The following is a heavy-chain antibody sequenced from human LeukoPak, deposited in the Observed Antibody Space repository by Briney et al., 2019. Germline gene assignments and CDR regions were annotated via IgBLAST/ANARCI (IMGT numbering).Heavy chain of an antibody. CDR1: GYTFTGYY. Sequence: VASVKVSCKASGYTFTGYYMHWVRQAPGQGLEWMGWINPNSGGTNYAQKFQGRVTMTRDTSISTAYMELSRLRSDDTAVYYCARGRPHLYYHYMDVWGKGTTVTVSS. CDR2: INPNSGGT. V-gene: IGHV1-2*02. CDR3: ARGRPHLYYHYMDV. J-gene: IGHJ6*03.